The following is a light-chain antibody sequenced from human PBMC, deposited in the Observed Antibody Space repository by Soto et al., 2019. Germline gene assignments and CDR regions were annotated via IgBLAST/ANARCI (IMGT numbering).Light chain of an antibody. V-gene: IGKV3-15*01. CDR1: QSVSSN. CDR3: LQHNSYPVT. CDR2: GAS. J-gene: IGKJ1*01. Sequence: EIVMTQSPATLSVSPGERATPSCRASQSVSSNLAWYQQKPGQAPRLLIYGASTRATGIPARFSGSGSGTEFTLTISSLQSEDFATYYCLQHNSYPVTFGQGTKVDIK.